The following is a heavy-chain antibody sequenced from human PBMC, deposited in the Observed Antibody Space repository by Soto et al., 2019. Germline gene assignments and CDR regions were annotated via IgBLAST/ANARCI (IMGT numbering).Heavy chain of an antibody. CDR1: GFTFDDYT. CDR2: ISWDGGST. CDR3: AKDPLRPLTGRYYGSGSYYPLDY. Sequence: GGSLRLSCAASGFTFDDYTMHWVRQAPGKGLEWVSLISWDGGSTYYADSVKGRFTISRDNSKNSLYLQMNSLRTEDTALYYCAKDPLRPLTGRYYGSGSYYPLDYWGQGTLVTVSS. V-gene: IGHV3-43*01. D-gene: IGHD3-10*01. J-gene: IGHJ4*02.